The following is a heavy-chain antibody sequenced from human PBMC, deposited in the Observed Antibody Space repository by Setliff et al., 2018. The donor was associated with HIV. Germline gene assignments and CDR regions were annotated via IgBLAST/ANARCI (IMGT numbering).Heavy chain of an antibody. V-gene: IGHV4-38-2*02. CDR1: GYSISSGYY. J-gene: IGHJ5*02. CDR3: ARDQGHHFDSRGQVDFDL. CDR2: IYHSGST. Sequence: SETLSLTCAVSGYSISSGYYWGWIRQPPGKGLEWIGSIYHSGSTYDSPSLKSRVTISVDTSKNQFSLKLSSVTAADTAVYYCARDQGHHFDSRGQVDFDLWGQGTLVTVSS. D-gene: IGHD3-22*01.